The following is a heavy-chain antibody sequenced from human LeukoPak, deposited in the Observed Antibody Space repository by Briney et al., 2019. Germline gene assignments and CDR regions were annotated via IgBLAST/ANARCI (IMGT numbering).Heavy chain of an antibody. V-gene: IGHV4-59*01. CDR3: ARAPRSWGFDY. CDR1: GGSISSYY. Sequence: SETLSLTCTVSGGSISSYYWSWIRQPPGKGLEWIGYIYYSGSTNYNPSLKSRVTISVDTSKNQFSLKLSSVTAADTAVYYCARAPRSWGFDYWGQGTLVTVSS. CDR2: IYYSGST. D-gene: IGHD7-27*01. J-gene: IGHJ4*02.